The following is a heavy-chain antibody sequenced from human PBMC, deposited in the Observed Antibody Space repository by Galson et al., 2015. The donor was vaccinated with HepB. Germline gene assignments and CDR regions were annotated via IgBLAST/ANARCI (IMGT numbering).Heavy chain of an antibody. V-gene: IGHV3-30*04. Sequence: SLRLSCAASGFTFSNYAMHWVRQAPGKGLEWVATISYDGSNKYYADSVKGRFTISRDNSKITLYLQMNSLSAEDTAVFYCARDVGGRKSLGYAIEFQLDYWGQGALVTVSS. J-gene: IGHJ4*02. CDR1: GFTFSNYA. CDR2: ISYDGSNK. CDR3: ARDVGGRKSLGYAIEFQLDY. D-gene: IGHD3-16*01.